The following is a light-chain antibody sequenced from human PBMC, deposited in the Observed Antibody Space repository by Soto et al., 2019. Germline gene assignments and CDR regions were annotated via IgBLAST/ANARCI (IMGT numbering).Light chain of an antibody. V-gene: IGKV1-12*01. J-gene: IGKJ1*01. CDR3: QQNSAFPRT. CDR1: RDISNS. Sequence: DIQMTQSPSSVSASVGDRLTITCRASRDISNSLAWYQQTPGKAPKLLLRGASALHRGVPSRFSGGGAGTEFTLTISSLQPEDFETYYCQQNSAFPRTFGQGNKVDVK. CDR2: GAS.